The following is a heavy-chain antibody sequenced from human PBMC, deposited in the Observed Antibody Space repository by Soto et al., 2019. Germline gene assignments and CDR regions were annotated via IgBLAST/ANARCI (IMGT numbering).Heavy chain of an antibody. J-gene: IGHJ6*02. CDR2: IYSGGST. CDR3: ARDYCSSTSCYRGWGDYYYGMDV. D-gene: IGHD2-2*02. Sequence: PGGSLRLSCAASGFTVSSNYMSWVRQAPGKGLEWVSVIYSGGSTYYADSVKGRFTISRDNSKNTLYLQMNSLRAEDTAVYYCARDYCSSTSCYRGWGDYYYGMDVWGQGTTVTVSS. V-gene: IGHV3-53*01. CDR1: GFTVSSNY.